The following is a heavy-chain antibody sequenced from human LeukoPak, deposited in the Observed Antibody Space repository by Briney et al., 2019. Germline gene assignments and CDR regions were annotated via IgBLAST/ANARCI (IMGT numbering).Heavy chain of an antibody. CDR2: MNPNSGNT. CDR3: ARGSSTSIVGGAFDI. CDR1: GYTFTIYD. D-gene: IGHD1-26*01. J-gene: IGHJ3*02. V-gene: IGHV1-8*01. Sequence: GASVNVSCTASGYTFTIYDINWVRQATGQGLEWMGWMNPNSGNTGYAQKFQGRVTMTRNTSISTAYMELSSLRSEDTAVYYCARGSSTSIVGGAFDIWGQGTMVTVSS.